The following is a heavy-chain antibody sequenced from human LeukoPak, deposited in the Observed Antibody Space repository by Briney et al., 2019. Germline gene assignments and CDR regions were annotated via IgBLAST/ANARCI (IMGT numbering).Heavy chain of an antibody. CDR3: ARDFQIAVAAPFDY. J-gene: IGHJ4*02. CDR1: GYTFTVNH. Sequence: GASVKVSCKASGYTFTVNHMHWVRQAPGQGLEWMGWINTNTGDTNYAQKFQGRVTMTRDTSISTAYMELSRLRSDDTAVYYCARDFQIAVAAPFDYWGQGTLVTVSS. CDR2: INTNTGDT. V-gene: IGHV1-2*02. D-gene: IGHD6-19*01.